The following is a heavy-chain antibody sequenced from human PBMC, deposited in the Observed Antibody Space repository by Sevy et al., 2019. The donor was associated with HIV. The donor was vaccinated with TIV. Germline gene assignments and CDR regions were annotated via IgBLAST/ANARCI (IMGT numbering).Heavy chain of an antibody. D-gene: IGHD2-21*01. J-gene: IGHJ4*02. CDR2: IQYDGSNK. Sequence: GGSLRLSCAASGFSFSSYGMHWVRQAPGKGLEWMSYIQYDGSNKDYADSVKGRFTISRDNSKNTLYLQMNSLRVEDTAVFYCVKEGGVRGGDHWGQGTLVTVSS. CDR3: VKEGGVRGGDH. V-gene: IGHV3-30*02. CDR1: GFSFSSYG.